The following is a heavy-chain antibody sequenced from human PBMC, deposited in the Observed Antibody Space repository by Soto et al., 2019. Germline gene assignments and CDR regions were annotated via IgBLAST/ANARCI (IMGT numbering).Heavy chain of an antibody. J-gene: IGHJ4*02. CDR1: GFTFSSYW. CDR2: INSDGSST. Sequence: GGSLRLSCAASGFTFSSYWMHWVRQAPGKGLVWVSRINSDGSSTSYANSVKGRFTISRDNAKNTLYLQMNSLRAEDTAVYYCARVWAYDILTGYYPLDYWGQGTLVTVSS. V-gene: IGHV3-74*01. CDR3: ARVWAYDILTGYYPLDY. D-gene: IGHD3-9*01.